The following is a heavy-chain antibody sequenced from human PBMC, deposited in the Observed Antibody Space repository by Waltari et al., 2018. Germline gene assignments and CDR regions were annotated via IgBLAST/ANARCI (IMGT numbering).Heavy chain of an antibody. V-gene: IGHV4-4*01. CDR2: VRTTGKT. D-gene: IGHD2-15*01. CDR1: W. J-gene: IGHJ5*02. Sequence: WLSRVRQTPGKGLEWIGQVRTTGKTNYNPSLDSRVTISIDTSTSRFSLTLASVSAADTAIYFCARDRGRGLYLDTWGQGILVTVSP. CDR3: ARDRGRGLYLDT.